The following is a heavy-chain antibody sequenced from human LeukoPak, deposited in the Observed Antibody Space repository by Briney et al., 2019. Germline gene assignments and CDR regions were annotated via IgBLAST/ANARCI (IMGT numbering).Heavy chain of an antibody. CDR3: AKGSLGYYDILTVDY. V-gene: IGHV3-30*02. Sequence: PGGSLRLSCAASGFTFSSYGMHWVRQAPGKGLEWVAFIRYDGSNKYYADSVKGRFTISRDNSKNTLYLQMKSLRAEDTAVYYCAKGSLGYYDILTVDYWGQGTLVTVSS. CDR2: IRYDGSNK. CDR1: GFTFSSYG. J-gene: IGHJ4*02. D-gene: IGHD3-9*01.